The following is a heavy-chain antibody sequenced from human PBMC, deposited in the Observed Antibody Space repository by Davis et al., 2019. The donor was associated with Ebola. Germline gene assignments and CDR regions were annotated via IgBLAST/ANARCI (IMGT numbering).Heavy chain of an antibody. V-gene: IGHV3-7*01. CDR2: IKEDGSDK. J-gene: IGHJ4*02. D-gene: IGHD6-13*01. CDR3: ARDTTVAGGGQNY. CDR1: GFTFSIYW. Sequence: GESLKISCAASGFTFSIYWMSWVRQAPGKGPEWVANIKEDGSDKYYVDSVKGRFTISRDNAKNSLYLQMSSLRVEDTAVYYCARDTTVAGGGQNYWGQGTLVTVSS.